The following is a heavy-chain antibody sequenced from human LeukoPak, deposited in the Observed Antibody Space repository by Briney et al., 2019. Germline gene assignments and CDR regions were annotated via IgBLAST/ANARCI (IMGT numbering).Heavy chain of an antibody. CDR3: ARGASFDY. CDR1: GGSISSGGYS. J-gene: IGHJ4*02. Sequence: SETLSLTCAVSGGSISSGGYSWSWIRQPPGKGLEWIGYIYHSGSTNYNPSLKSRVTISVDTSKNQFSLKLSSVTAADTAVYYCARGASFDYWGQGTLVTVSS. CDR2: IYHSGST. V-gene: IGHV4-30-2*01. D-gene: IGHD1-26*01.